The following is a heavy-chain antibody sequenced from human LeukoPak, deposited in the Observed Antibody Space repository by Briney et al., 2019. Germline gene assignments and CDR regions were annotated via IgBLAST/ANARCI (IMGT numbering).Heavy chain of an antibody. D-gene: IGHD4-23*01. J-gene: IGHJ6*02. V-gene: IGHV4-39*01. CDR3: EGGNPYYYYGMDV. Sequence: SETLSLTCTVPGGSISSSSYYWGWIRQPPGKGLEWIGSIYYSGSTYYNPSLKSRVTISVDTSKNQFSLKLSSVTAADTAVYYCEGGNPYYYYGMDVWGQGTTVTVSS. CDR2: IYYSGST. CDR1: GGSISSSSYY.